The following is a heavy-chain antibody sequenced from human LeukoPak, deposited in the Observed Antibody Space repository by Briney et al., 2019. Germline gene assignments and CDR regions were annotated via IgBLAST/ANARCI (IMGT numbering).Heavy chain of an antibody. D-gene: IGHD2-2*01. J-gene: IGHJ5*02. Sequence: ASVKVSCKASGYTFTSYGISWVRQAPGQGLEWMGWISAYNGNTNYAQKLQGRVTMTTDTSTSTAYMELRSLRSDDTAVYYCARGPLGYCSSTSCYHTRNWFDPWGQGTLVTVSS. CDR3: ARGPLGYCSSTSCYHTRNWFDP. CDR1: GYTFTSYG. V-gene: IGHV1-18*01. CDR2: ISAYNGNT.